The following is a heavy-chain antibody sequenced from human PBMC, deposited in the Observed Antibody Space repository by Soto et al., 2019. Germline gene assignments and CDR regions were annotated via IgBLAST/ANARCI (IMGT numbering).Heavy chain of an antibody. CDR2: INHSGST. D-gene: IGHD3-3*01. J-gene: IGHJ6*02. V-gene: IGHV4-34*01. CDR1: GGSFSGYY. CDR3: ARGFLEWYYPYYYYYGMDV. Sequence: SETLSLTCAVYGGSFSGYYWSWIRQPPGKGLEWIGEINHSGSTNYNPSLKSRVTISVDTSKNQFSLKLSSVTAADTAVYYCARGFLEWYYPYYYYYGMDVWGQGTTLTVSS.